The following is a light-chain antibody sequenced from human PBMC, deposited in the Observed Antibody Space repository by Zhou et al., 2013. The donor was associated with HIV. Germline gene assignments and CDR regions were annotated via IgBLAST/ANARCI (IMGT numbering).Light chain of an antibody. V-gene: IGKV2-30*02. CDR1: QSLVHSDGNIY. J-gene: IGKJ2*01. CDR2: KIS. Sequence: DVVMTQSPLSLPVTLGQPASISCRSSQSLVHSDGNIYLNWFQQRPGQSPRRLIYKISNRDSGVPDRYSGSGSGTDFTLKISRVEAEDVGVYYCMQGTHPYTFGQGTKLEIK. CDR3: MQGTHPYT.